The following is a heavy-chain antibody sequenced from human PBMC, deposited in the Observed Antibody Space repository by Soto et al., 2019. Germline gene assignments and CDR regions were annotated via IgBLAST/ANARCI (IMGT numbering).Heavy chain of an antibody. CDR2: IYYSGST. Sequence: QLQLQESGPGLVKPSETLSLTCTVSGGSISSSNYYWGWIRQPPGKGLEWIGSIYYSGSTAYNSSLKSRVTMSVDTSQNQLSLRLSSVTAADTAVYYCASPTLGAFDIWGQGTMVAVSS. V-gene: IGHV4-39*01. D-gene: IGHD3-16*01. J-gene: IGHJ3*02. CDR1: GGSISSSNYY. CDR3: ASPTLGAFDI.